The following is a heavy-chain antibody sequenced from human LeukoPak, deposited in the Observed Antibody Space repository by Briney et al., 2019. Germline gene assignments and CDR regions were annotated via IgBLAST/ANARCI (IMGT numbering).Heavy chain of an antibody. CDR3: ARDVAGQRLKDY. CDR2: INPNSGGT. V-gene: IGHV1-2*02. Sequence: ASVKVSCEASGDTFTGYYMHWVRQAPGQGLEWMGWINPNSGGTNYAQKFQGRVTMTRDTSISTAYMELSRLGSDDTAVYYCARDVAGQRLKDYWGQGTLVTVSS. J-gene: IGHJ4*02. D-gene: IGHD6-25*01. CDR1: GDTFTGYY.